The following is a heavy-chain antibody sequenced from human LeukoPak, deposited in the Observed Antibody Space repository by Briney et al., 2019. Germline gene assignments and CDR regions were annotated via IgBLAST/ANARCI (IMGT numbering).Heavy chain of an antibody. D-gene: IGHD6-19*01. V-gene: IGHV3-30*02. CDR2: IRYDGSNN. CDR1: DFTFSNFG. J-gene: IGHJ5*02. CDR3: ARTAVAGTLRWFDL. Sequence: QPGGSLRLSCVASDFTFSNFGMHWVRQAPGKGLEWLSFIRYDGSNNYHADSVKGRFSISRDNSKNTLHLQMNTLRPDDTAVYYCARTAVAGTLRWFDLWGQGPLVIVSS.